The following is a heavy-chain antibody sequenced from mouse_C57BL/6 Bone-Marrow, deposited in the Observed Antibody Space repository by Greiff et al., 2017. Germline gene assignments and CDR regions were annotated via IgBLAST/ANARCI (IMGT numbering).Heavy chain of an antibody. J-gene: IGHJ4*01. V-gene: IGHV5-16*01. CDR3: ARDWGGNMDY. Sequence: EVKLMESEGGLVQPGSSMKLSCTASGFTFSDYYMAWVRQVPEKGLEWVANINYDGSSTYYLDSLKSRFIISRDNAKNILYLQMSSLKSEDTATYYCARDWGGNMDYWCQGTSVTVSS. CDR1: GFTFSDYY. CDR2: INYDGSST. D-gene: IGHD2-1*01.